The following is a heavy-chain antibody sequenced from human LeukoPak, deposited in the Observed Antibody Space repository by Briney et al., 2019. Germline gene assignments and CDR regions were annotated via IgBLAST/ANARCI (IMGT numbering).Heavy chain of an antibody. D-gene: IGHD1-26*01. Sequence: PGGSLRLSCAASGFIFSTYPVSWVRQAPGKGLEWVSAITGSGDSTFYADSVKGRCTISRDNSKNTLSLQMNTLRAEDTAVYYCAKENPVGGTNYFDYWGQGTLVTVSS. J-gene: IGHJ4*02. CDR2: ITGSGDST. CDR1: GFIFSTYP. CDR3: AKENPVGGTNYFDY. V-gene: IGHV3-23*01.